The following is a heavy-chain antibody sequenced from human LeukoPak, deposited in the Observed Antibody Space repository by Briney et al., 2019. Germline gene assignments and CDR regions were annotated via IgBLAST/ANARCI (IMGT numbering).Heavy chain of an antibody. D-gene: IGHD3-9*01. CDR1: GYTFTSYG. V-gene: IGHV1-18*01. CDR3: ARERYYDYDILTGYYHFDY. CDR2: ISAYNGNT. Sequence: ASVKVSCKASGYTFTSYGISWVRQAPGQGLEWMGWISAYNGNTNYAQKLQGRVTMTTDTSTSTAYMELRSLRSEDTAVYYCARERYYDYDILTGYYHFDYWGQGTLVTVSS. J-gene: IGHJ4*02.